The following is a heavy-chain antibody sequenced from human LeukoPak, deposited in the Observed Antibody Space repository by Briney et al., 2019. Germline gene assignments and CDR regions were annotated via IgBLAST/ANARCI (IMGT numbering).Heavy chain of an antibody. CDR3: ARAPMVRGVIAWFDP. V-gene: IGHV1-18*01. CDR1: GYTFTSYG. CDR2: ISAYNGNT. J-gene: IGHJ5*02. D-gene: IGHD3-10*01. Sequence: ASVKVSCKASGYTFTSYGISWLRQAPGQGLEWMGWISAYNGNTNYAQKLQGRVTMTTDTSTSTAYMELRSLRSDDTAVYYCARAPMVRGVIAWFDPWGQGTLVTVSS.